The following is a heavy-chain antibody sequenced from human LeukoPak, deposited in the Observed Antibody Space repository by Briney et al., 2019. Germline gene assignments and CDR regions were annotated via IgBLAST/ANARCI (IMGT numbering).Heavy chain of an antibody. J-gene: IGHJ4*02. D-gene: IGHD6-19*01. CDR3: AAAPRGGSIAVTYYFDY. CDR2: MNPNSGNT. V-gene: IGHV1-8*01. CDR1: GYTFTSYD. Sequence: ASVKVSCKASGYTFTSYDINWVRQATGQGLEWMGWMNPNSGNTGYAQKFQGRVTMTRNTSISTAYMELSSLRSEDTAVYYCAAAPRGGSIAVTYYFDYWGQGTLVTVSS.